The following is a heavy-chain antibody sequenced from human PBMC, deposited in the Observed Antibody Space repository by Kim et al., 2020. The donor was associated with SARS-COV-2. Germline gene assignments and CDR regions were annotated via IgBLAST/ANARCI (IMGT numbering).Heavy chain of an antibody. V-gene: IGHV3-21*01. D-gene: IGHD4-4*01. CDR2: ISSSSSYI. Sequence: GGSLRLSCAASGFTFSSYSMNWVRQAPGKGLEWVSSISSSSSYIYYADSVKGRFTISRDNAKNSLYLQMNSLRAEDTAVYYCARDDYSNHYYYGMDVWGQGTTVTVSS. CDR3: ARDDYSNHYYYGMDV. CDR1: GFTFSSYS. J-gene: IGHJ6*02.